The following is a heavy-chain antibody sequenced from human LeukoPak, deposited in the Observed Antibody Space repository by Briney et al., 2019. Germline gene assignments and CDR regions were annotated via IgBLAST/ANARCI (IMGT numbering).Heavy chain of an antibody. Sequence: GGSLRLSCADSGCTFSKYAMTWVRQAPGKGLEWVSAITASGTTTYYADSVKGRFTISRDDSKNTLSLQMDSLSAEDTALYYCAKYISDSGAYYAFDYWGQGTLVTVSS. J-gene: IGHJ4*02. V-gene: IGHV3-23*01. CDR3: AKYISDSGAYYAFDY. D-gene: IGHD3-10*01. CDR1: GCTFSKYA. CDR2: ITASGTTT.